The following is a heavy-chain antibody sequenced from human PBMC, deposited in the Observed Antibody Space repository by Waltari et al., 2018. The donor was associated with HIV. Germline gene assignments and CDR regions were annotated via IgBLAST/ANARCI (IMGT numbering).Heavy chain of an antibody. Sequence: QLQLQESGPGLVTPSETLSLICTVSGGSVSSDSYYGGWLRQPPGKGLEWIGSIYYPGTTYYNPSLKSRVTLSVDTSKNQFSLKLSSVAAADTAVYYCARHPVAGTIRDYWGQGTLVTVSS. CDR1: GGSVSSDSYY. D-gene: IGHD6-19*01. CDR2: IYYPGTT. V-gene: IGHV4-39*01. CDR3: ARHPVAGTIRDY. J-gene: IGHJ4*02.